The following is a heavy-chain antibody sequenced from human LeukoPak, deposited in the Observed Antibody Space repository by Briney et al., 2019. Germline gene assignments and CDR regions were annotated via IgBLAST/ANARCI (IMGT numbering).Heavy chain of an antibody. CDR3: ARQAPLLLWFGDKYYFDY. CDR2: IYYSGST. D-gene: IGHD3-10*01. Sequence: SETLSLTCSVSGGSISSSSYYWGWIRQPPGRGLEWIGSIYYSGSTYYNPSLKSRVTISVDTSKNQFSLKLSSVTAADTAVYYCARQAPLLLWFGDKYYFDYWGQGTLVTVSS. J-gene: IGHJ4*02. CDR1: GGSISSSSYY. V-gene: IGHV4-39*01.